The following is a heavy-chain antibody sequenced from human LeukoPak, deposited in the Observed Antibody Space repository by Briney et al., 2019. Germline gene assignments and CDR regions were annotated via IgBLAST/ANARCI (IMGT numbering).Heavy chain of an antibody. D-gene: IGHD3-22*01. V-gene: IGHV4-39*01. CDR3: ARPAGSGYYSFDY. J-gene: IGHJ4*02. Sequence: SETLSLTCTVSGGSISSSSYYWGWIRQPPGKGLEWIGSIYYSGSTYYNPSLKSRVTISVDTSKNQSSLKLSSVTAADTAVYYCARPAGSGYYSFDYWGQGTLVTVSS. CDR2: IYYSGST. CDR1: GGSISSSSYY.